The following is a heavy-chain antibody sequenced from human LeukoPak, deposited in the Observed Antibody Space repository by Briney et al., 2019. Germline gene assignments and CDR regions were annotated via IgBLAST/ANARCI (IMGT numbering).Heavy chain of an antibody. Sequence: GASVKVSCKASGYTFTSYDINWVRQATGQGLEWMGWMNPNSGNTGYAQKFQGRVTMTRNTSLSTAYMELTSLKSEDTAVYYCARGLGTYWGKDFLNWFDPWGQGTLVTVSS. CDR3: ARGLGTYWGKDFLNWFDP. D-gene: IGHD3-16*01. CDR2: MNPNSGNT. J-gene: IGHJ5*02. CDR1: GYTFTSYD. V-gene: IGHV1-8*01.